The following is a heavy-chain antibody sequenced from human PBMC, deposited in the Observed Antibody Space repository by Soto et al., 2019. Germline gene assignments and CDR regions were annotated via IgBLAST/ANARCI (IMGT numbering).Heavy chain of an antibody. Sequence: QVQLVESGGGVVQPGRSLRLSCAASGFTFSSYAMHWVRQAPGKGLEWVAVISYDGSNKYYADSVKGRFTISRDNSKNTLYLRMTILRAEDTAVYYCARDRVVVAATPDCWCHGPLVTGSS. V-gene: IGHV3-30-3*01. J-gene: IGHJ4*01. CDR2: ISYDGSNK. D-gene: IGHD2-15*01. CDR1: GFTFSSYA. CDR3: ARDRVVVAATPDC.